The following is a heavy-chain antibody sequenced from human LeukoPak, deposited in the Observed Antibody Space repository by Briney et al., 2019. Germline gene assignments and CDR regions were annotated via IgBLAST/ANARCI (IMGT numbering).Heavy chain of an antibody. Sequence: PSETLSLTCTVSGGSISSGDYYWSWLRQPPGKGLEWIGYIYYSGSTYYNPSLKSRVTISVDTSKNQFSLKLSSVTAADTAVYYCARDVGAMVPLFDYWGQGTLVTVSS. CDR1: GGSISSGDYY. V-gene: IGHV4-30-4*08. D-gene: IGHD1-26*01. CDR2: IYYSGST. CDR3: ARDVGAMVPLFDY. J-gene: IGHJ4*02.